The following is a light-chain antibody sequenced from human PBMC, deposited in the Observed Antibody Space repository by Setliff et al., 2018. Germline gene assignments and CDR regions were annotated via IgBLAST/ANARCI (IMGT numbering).Light chain of an antibody. V-gene: IGLV2-8*01. CDR2: NVS. J-gene: IGLJ2*01. CDR1: SSDVGAYNY. CDR3: CSYASSNNFL. Sequence: QSALTQPPSASGSPGQSVTISCTGTSSDVGAYNYVSWYQQHPGKAPKLIISNVSQRPSGVPDRFSGSKSGNTASLTISGPQAEDEADYYCCSYASSNNFLFGGGTKVTVL.